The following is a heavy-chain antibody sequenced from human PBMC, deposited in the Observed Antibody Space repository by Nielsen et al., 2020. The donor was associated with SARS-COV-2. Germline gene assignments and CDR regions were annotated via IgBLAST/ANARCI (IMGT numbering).Heavy chain of an antibody. CDR1: GFTFSSYW. V-gene: IGHV3-7*01. J-gene: IGHJ4*02. Sequence: GESLKISCAASGFTFSSYWMSWVRQAPGKGLEWVATIKQDGSEKYSVDSLKGRFTISRDNAKNSLYLQMNSLRAEDTAVYYCTRWSYARFDYWGQGTLVTVSS. D-gene: IGHD3-16*01. CDR2: IKQDGSEK. CDR3: TRWSYARFDY.